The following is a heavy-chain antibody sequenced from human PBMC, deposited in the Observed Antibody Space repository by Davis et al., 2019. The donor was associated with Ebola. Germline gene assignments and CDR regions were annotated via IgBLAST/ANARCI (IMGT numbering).Heavy chain of an antibody. V-gene: IGHV4-59*02. Sequence: MPSETLSLTCSVSGGSVTSYYWNWIRQVPGKGLEWIGYAHYSGNAYYNPSLKSRVTFSVDKSRNQFSLNLRSVTAAETAVYYCTRGAGTIAVAGNFDSWRRGTLVTVSS. D-gene: IGHD6-19*01. CDR2: AHYSGNA. CDR1: GGSVTSYY. J-gene: IGHJ4*02. CDR3: TRGAGTIAVAGNFDS.